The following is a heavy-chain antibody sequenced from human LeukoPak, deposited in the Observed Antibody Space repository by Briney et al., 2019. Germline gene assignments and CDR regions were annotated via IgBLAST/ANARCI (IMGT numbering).Heavy chain of an antibody. CDR3: TTADNWNDRFDY. Sequence: PGGSMRLSCPASGFTFSNAWMSWVRQAPGKGLEWVGRIKSKTDGGTTDYAAPVKGRFTISRDDSKNTLSLQMNSLKTEDTAVYYCTTADNWNDRFDYWGQETLVTVSS. CDR1: GFTFSNAW. CDR2: IKSKTDGGTT. J-gene: IGHJ4*02. V-gene: IGHV3-15*01. D-gene: IGHD1-1*01.